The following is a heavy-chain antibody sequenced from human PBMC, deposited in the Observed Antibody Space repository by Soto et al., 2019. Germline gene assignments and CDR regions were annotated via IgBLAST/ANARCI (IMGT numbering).Heavy chain of an antibody. Sequence: QVQLQESGPGLVKPSQTLSLTCTVSGGSISSGGYYWSWIRQHPGKGLEWIGYIYYSGSTYYNPSLKSRVTISVDTSKNQFSLKLSSVNAADTAVYYCARAGARMVRGVITHPFDYWGQGTLVTVSS. V-gene: IGHV4-31*03. CDR1: GGSISSGGYY. J-gene: IGHJ4*02. CDR3: ARAGARMVRGVITHPFDY. D-gene: IGHD3-10*01. CDR2: IYYSGST.